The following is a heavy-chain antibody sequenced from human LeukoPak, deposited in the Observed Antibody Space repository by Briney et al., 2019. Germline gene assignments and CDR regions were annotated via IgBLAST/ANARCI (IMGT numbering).Heavy chain of an antibody. D-gene: IGHD3-22*01. Sequence: ASVKVSCKASGYTFTGYYMHWVRQAPGQGLEWMGWINPNSGGTNYAQKFQGRVTMTRDTSISTAYMELSRLRSDDTAVYYCARGPYYYDNSGYPDYWGQGTLVTVSS. CDR1: GYTFTGYY. CDR2: INPNSGGT. J-gene: IGHJ4*02. V-gene: IGHV1-2*02. CDR3: ARGPYYYDNSGYPDY.